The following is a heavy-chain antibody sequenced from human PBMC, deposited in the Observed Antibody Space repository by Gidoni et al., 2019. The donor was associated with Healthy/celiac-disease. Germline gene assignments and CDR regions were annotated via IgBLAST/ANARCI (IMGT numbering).Heavy chain of an antibody. CDR1: GFTFSSSS. D-gene: IGHD3-10*01. J-gene: IGHJ4*02. CDR2: ISSSSSTI. CDR3: ARGGRITMVQGDYSFFDY. Sequence: EVQLVASGGGLVQPGGSLRLPCVAAGFTFSSSSMNWVRPAPGTGLEWVSYISSSSSTIYYADSMKGRFTISRDNAKNSLYLQMNSLRDEDTAVYYCARGGRITMVQGDYSFFDYWGQGTLVTVSS. V-gene: IGHV3-48*02.